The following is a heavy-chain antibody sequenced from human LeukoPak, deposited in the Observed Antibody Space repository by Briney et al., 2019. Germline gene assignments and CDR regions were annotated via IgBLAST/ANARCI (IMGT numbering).Heavy chain of an antibody. CDR1: GGTFSSYA. J-gene: IGHJ6*03. V-gene: IGHV1-69*13. CDR2: IIPIFDTA. CDR3: ARDRIIMAKSYYYYYYMDV. D-gene: IGHD5-12*01. Sequence: SVQVSCKASGGTFSSYAISWVRQAPGQGLEWMGGIIPIFDTANYAQKLQGRVTIVAGGSTSTGYKELSSLRFEDTAVYYCARDRIIMAKSYYYYYYMDVWGKGTTVTVSS.